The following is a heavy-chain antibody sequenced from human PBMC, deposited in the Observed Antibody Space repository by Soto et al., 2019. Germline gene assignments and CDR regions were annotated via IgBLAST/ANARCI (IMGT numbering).Heavy chain of an antibody. CDR2: IDTSGST. V-gene: IGHV4-4*07. J-gene: IGHJ4*02. D-gene: IGHD3-3*01. CDR1: GGSISNYY. CDR3: ARGGQDFWSGPFDY. Sequence: LSLTCTVSGGSISNYYCNWIRQPAGKGLEWIGRIDTSGSTNYNPSLKSRVTMSVDTSKQEFSLKLSSVTAADTALYYCARGGQDFWSGPFDYWGRAALVTVS.